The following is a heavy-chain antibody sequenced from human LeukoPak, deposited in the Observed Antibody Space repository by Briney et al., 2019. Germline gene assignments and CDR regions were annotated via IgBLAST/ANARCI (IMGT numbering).Heavy chain of an antibody. D-gene: IGHD3-16*01. J-gene: IGHJ4*02. CDR3: VRGRGGDGSTY. CDR1: GFTLSSYW. Sequence: GGSLRLSCAASGFTLSSYWMYWVRQAPGKGLVCVSRISSDGRSTDYADCVKGRFTVSRDNAKNTMSLQMNSLSADDTSVYYCVRGRGGDGSTYWGQGTLVTVSS. CDR2: ISSDGRST. V-gene: IGHV3-74*01.